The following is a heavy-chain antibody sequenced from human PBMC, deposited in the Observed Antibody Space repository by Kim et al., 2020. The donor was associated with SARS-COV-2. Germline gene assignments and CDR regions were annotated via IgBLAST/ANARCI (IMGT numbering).Heavy chain of an antibody. D-gene: IGHD6-13*01. CDR3: ARGYSSSWYWAFDI. Sequence: PCSVKGRFTISTENAKNSLYLQMNSLRAGDTAVDYCARGYSSSWYWAFDIWGQGTMVTVSS. V-gene: IGHV3-13*01. J-gene: IGHJ3*02.